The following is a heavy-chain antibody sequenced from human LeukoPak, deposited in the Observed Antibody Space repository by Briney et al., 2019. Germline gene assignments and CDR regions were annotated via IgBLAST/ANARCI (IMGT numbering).Heavy chain of an antibody. D-gene: IGHD6-19*01. CDR3: ARGKYSSGHQGGGMDV. CDR1: GGSFSGYY. V-gene: IGHV4-34*01. Sequence: SETLSLTCAVYGGSFSGYYWSWIRQPPGKGLEWIGEINHSGSTNYNPSLKSRVTISVDTSKNQFSLKLSSVTAADTAVYYCARGKYSSGHQGGGMDVWGQGTTVTVSS. CDR2: INHSGST. J-gene: IGHJ6*02.